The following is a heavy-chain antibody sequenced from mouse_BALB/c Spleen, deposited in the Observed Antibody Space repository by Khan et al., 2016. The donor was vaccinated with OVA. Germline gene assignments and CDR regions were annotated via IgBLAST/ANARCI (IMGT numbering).Heavy chain of an antibody. CDR3: ARRYYYGHWYFDV. CDR1: GYSITSDYA. CDR2: ISYSGST. Sequence: EVKLLESGPGLVKPSQSLSLTCTVTGYSITSDYAWNWIRQFPGNKLEWMGYISYSGSTGYNPSLKSRLSITRDTSNNQFFLQLNSVTTEDTATYYCARRYYYGHWYFDVRGAGTTVTVSS. D-gene: IGHD1-1*01. J-gene: IGHJ1*01. V-gene: IGHV3-2*02.